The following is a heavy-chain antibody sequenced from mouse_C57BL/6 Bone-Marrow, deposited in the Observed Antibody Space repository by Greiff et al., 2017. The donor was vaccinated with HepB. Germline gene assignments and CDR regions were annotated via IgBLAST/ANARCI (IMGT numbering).Heavy chain of an antibody. CDR1: GYTFTDYY. CDR3: ARGDGYYWFAY. CDR2: SNPNNGGT. V-gene: IGHV1-26*01. D-gene: IGHD2-3*01. J-gene: IGHJ3*01. Sequence: VQLQQSGPELVKPGASVKISCKASGYTFTDYYMNWVKQSHGKSLGWFGDSNPNNGGTSYNQKFKGKATLTVDKSSSTAYMELRSLTSEDSAVYYCARGDGYYWFAYWGQGTLVTVSA.